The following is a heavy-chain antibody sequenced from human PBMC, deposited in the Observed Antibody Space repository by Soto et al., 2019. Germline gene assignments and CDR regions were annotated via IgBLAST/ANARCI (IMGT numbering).Heavy chain of an antibody. CDR2: IWYDGSKT. CDR1: GFSVTTYG. CDR3: ARDGGSGIDY. V-gene: IGHV3-33*01. Sequence: GGSLRLSCAVSGFSVTTYGVHWFRQTPVKGLEWVAVIWYDGSKTFYADSVRGRFTISRDVSKNTLFLQLSSLRADDTAVYYCARDGGSGIDYWGQGTLVTVSS. J-gene: IGHJ4*02. D-gene: IGHD6-19*01.